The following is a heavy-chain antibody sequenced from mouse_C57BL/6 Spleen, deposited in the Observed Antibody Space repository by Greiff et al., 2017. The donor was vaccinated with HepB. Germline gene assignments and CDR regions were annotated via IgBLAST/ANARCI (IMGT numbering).Heavy chain of an antibody. J-gene: IGHJ3*01. CDR2: INPNNGGT. CDR1: GYTFTDYY. V-gene: IGHV1-26*01. CDR3: ARSEESYYSNYGAY. D-gene: IGHD2-5*01. Sequence: EVQLQQSGPELVKPGASVKISCKASGYTFTDYYMNWVKQSHGKSLEWIGDINPNNGGTSYNQKFKGKATLTVDKSSSTAYMELRSLTSEDSAVYYCARSEESYYSNYGAYWGQGTLVTVSA.